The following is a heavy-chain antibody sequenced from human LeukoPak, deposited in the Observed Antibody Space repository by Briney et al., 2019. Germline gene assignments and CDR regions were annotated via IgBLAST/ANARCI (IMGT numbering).Heavy chain of an antibody. CDR3: ARQRGYCSGGSCYFDY. D-gene: IGHD2-15*01. J-gene: IGHJ4*02. CDR2: IYPGDSDT. Sequence: GESLKISCKGSGSIFTTYWIGWVRQMPGKGLEWMGIIYPGDSDTRYSPSFQGQVTISADKSISTAYLQWSSLKASDTAMYYCARQRGYCSGGSCYFDYWGQGTLVTVSS. CDR1: GSIFTTYW. V-gene: IGHV5-51*01.